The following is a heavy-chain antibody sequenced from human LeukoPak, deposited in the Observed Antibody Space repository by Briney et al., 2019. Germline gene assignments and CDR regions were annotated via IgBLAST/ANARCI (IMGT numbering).Heavy chain of an antibody. J-gene: IGHJ4*02. CDR1: GFTFSSYA. V-gene: IGHV3-30-3*01. CDR3: ARGDPTLYYYGSGSHLDY. CDR2: ISYDGSNK. D-gene: IGHD3-10*01. Sequence: PGGSLRLSCAASGFTFSSYAMHWVRQAPGKGLEWVAVISYDGSNKYYADSVKGRFTISRDNSKNTLYLQMNSLRAEDTAVYYCARGDPTLYYYGSGSHLDYWGQGTLVTVSS.